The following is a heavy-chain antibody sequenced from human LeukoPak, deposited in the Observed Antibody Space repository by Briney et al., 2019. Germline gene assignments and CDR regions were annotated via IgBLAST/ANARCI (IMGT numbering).Heavy chain of an antibody. CDR1: GGSISRRTNW. CDR2: IYHSGGT. J-gene: IGHJ6*03. Sequence: PSETLSLTCAVSGGSISRRTNWWSWVRQPPGKGLEWIGEIYHSGGTNYNPSLKSRITISVDTSKNQFSLKLSSVTAADTAVYYCARLRHCGGDCRYYYYYYMDVWGKGTTVTVSS. V-gene: IGHV4-4*02. D-gene: IGHD2-21*02. CDR3: ARLRHCGGDCRYYYYYYMDV.